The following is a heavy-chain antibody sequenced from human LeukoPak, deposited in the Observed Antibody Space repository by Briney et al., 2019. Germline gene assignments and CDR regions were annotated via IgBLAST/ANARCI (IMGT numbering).Heavy chain of an antibody. V-gene: IGHV3-30*18. CDR2: ISYDGSNK. CDR1: GFTFSSYG. Sequence: GVSLRLSCAASGFTFSSYGMHWVRQAPGKGLEWVAVISYDGSNKYYADSVKGRFTISRDNSKDTLYLQMNSLRAEDTAVYYCAKDQGEWEPIYWGQGTLVTVSS. D-gene: IGHD1-26*01. CDR3: AKDQGEWEPIY. J-gene: IGHJ4*02.